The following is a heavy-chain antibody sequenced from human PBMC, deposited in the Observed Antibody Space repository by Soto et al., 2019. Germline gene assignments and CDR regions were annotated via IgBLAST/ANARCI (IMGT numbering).Heavy chain of an antibody. CDR1: GGSFSGYY. CDR3: ARGRDILTGYYRGYYYYGMDV. J-gene: IGHJ6*02. Sequence: SETLSLTCAVYGGSFSGYYWSWIRQPPGKGLEWIGEINHSGSTNYNPSLKSRVTISVDTSKNQFSLKLSSVTAADTAVYYCARGRDILTGYYRGYYYYGMDVWGQGATVTVSS. D-gene: IGHD3-9*01. CDR2: INHSGST. V-gene: IGHV4-34*01.